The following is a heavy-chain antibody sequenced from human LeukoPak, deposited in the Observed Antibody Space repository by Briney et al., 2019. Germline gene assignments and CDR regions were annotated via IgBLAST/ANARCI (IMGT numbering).Heavy chain of an antibody. J-gene: IGHJ4*02. Sequence: ASVKVSCKASGYTFTSYYLHWVRQAPGQGLEWMGIINPSAGDTSYAQKFQGRVTMTRDTSISTAYMELSRLRSDDTAVYYCASWGYCGGDCYFDYWGQGTLVTASS. CDR1: GYTFTSYY. V-gene: IGHV1-46*01. CDR2: INPSAGDT. D-gene: IGHD2-21*02. CDR3: ASWGYCGGDCYFDY.